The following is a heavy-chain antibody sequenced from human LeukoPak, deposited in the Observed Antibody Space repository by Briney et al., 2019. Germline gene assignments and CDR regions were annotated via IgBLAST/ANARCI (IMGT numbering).Heavy chain of an antibody. CDR1: GYTFTSYY. CDR3: AREEQWLVHDY. V-gene: IGHV1-46*01. D-gene: IGHD6-19*01. J-gene: IGHJ4*02. CDR2: INPSGGST. Sequence: ASVKVSCKASGYTFTSYYMHWVRQAPGQGLEWMGIINPSGGSTSCAQKFQGRVTMTRDTSTSTVYMELSSLRSEDTAVYYCAREEQWLVHDYWGQGTLVTVSS.